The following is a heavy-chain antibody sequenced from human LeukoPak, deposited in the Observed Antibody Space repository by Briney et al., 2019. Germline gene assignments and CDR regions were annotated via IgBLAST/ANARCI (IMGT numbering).Heavy chain of an antibody. Sequence: SETLSLTCTVSGGSISSVKYYWGWIRQPPGKGLEWIGSIYYNGNTYYNPSLKSRVSISVDTSKNQFSLKLSSVTAADTAVYYCARGYCSSTSCYTDPWGQGTLVTVSS. CDR3: ARGYCSSTSCYTDP. J-gene: IGHJ5*02. V-gene: IGHV4-30-4*08. CDR1: GGSISSVKYY. D-gene: IGHD2-2*02. CDR2: IYYNGNT.